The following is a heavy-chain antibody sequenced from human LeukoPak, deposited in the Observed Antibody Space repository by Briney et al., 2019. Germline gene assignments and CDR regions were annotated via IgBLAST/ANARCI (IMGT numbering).Heavy chain of an antibody. CDR2: IRYDGSNK. J-gene: IGHJ3*02. CDR1: GFTFSSYS. Sequence: GGSLRLSCAASGFTFSSYSMNWVRQAPGKGLEWVTFIRYDGSNKYHADSVKGRFTISRDDAKNSLYLQMNSLRAEDTAVYYCARDQDAFDIWGQGTMVTVSS. V-gene: IGHV3-30*02. CDR3: ARDQDAFDI.